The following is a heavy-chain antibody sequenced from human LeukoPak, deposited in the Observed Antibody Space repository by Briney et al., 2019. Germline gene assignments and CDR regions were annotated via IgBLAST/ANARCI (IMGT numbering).Heavy chain of an antibody. D-gene: IGHD3-10*01. CDR3: EKDRDLWFGEKGDYFDY. J-gene: IGHJ4*02. Sequence: AGGSLRLSCAASGFTFDDYAMHWVRQAPGKGLEWVSGISWNSGSIGYADSVKGRFTISRDNAKNSLYLQMNSLRAEDTALYYCEKDRDLWFGEKGDYFDYWGQGTLVTVSS. CDR2: ISWNSGSI. V-gene: IGHV3-9*01. CDR1: GFTFDDYA.